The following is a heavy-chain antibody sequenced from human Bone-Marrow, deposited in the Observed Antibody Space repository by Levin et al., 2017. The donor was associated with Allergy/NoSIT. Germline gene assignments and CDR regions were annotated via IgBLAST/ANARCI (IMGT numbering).Heavy chain of an antibody. CDR2: IYPGDSDT. V-gene: IGHV5-51*01. CDR1: GYIFVSYW. CDR3: ASGNYYSLDV. J-gene: IGHJ6*02. Sequence: GESLKISCKGSGYIFVSYWIAWVRQMPGKGPEWMGIIYPGDSDTRYSPSFQGQVTISVDKSITTAYLQWTSLKASDSATYYCASGNYYSLDVWGQGTTVTVSS.